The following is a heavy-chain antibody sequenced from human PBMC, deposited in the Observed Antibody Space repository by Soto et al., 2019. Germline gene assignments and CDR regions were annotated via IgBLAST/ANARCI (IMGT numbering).Heavy chain of an antibody. J-gene: IGHJ4*02. CDR3: ARLAPGYYSSRANFDF. CDR2: IFYSGGT. V-gene: IGHV4-39*01. Sequence: PSETLSFTCIVSGGSISGSSFYWGWIRQPPGKGLEWIGNIFYSGGTYYNPSLKSRVTISVDTSDNQFSLRLSSVTAADTAVYYCARLAPGYYSSRANFDFWGQGTLVTVSS. CDR1: GGSISGSSFY. D-gene: IGHD3-22*01.